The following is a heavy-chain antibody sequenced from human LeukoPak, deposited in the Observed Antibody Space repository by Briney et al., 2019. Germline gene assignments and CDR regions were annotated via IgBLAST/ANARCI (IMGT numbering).Heavy chain of an antibody. V-gene: IGHV4-59*01. CDR3: ARSPDYYDSSGYSETFDY. Sequence: SETLSLTCTVSGGSISSYYWSWIRQPPGKGLEWIGYIYYSGGTNYNPSLKSRVTISVDTSKNQFSLKLSSVTAADTAVYYCARSPDYYDSSGYSETFDYRGQGTLVTVSS. CDR1: GGSISSYY. CDR2: IYYSGGT. J-gene: IGHJ4*02. D-gene: IGHD3-22*01.